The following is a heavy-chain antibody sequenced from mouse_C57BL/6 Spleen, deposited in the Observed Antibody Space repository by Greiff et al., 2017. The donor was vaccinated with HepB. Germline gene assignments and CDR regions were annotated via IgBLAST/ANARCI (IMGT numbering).Heavy chain of an antibody. CDR1: GYSITSGYY. V-gene: IGHV3-6*01. J-gene: IGHJ4*01. CDR3: AREDPLDYYAMDY. CDR2: ISYDGSN. Sequence: EVQLVESGPGLVKPSQSLSLTCSVTGYSITSGYYWNWIRQFPGNKLEWMGYISYDGSNNYNPSLKNRISITRDTSKNQFFLKLNSVTTEDTATYYCAREDPLDYYAMDYWGQGTSVTVSS.